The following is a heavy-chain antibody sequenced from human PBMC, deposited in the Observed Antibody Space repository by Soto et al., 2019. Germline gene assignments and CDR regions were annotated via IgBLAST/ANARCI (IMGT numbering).Heavy chain of an antibody. CDR1: GGSISSYY. D-gene: IGHD3-22*01. CDR3: ARLLLLDYYDSSGYYSP. Sequence: QVQLQESGPGLVKPSETLSLTCTVSGGSISSYYWSWIRQPPGKGLEWIGYIYYSGSTNYNPSLKSRVTISVDTSKNPFSLKLSSVTAADTAVYYCARLLLLDYYDSSGYYSPWGQGTLVTVSS. J-gene: IGHJ5*02. CDR2: IYYSGST. V-gene: IGHV4-59*01.